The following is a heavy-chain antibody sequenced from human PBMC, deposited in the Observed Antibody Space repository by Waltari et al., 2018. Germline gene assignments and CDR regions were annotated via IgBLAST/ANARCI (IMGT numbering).Heavy chain of an antibody. CDR3: ARRFLRFYYYDSSVGAFDI. CDR2: IYPGDSDT. Sequence: EVQLVQSGAEVKKPGESLKISCKGSGYSFTSYWIGWVRQMPGKGLEWMGIIYPGDSDTRYSPSFQGQVTISADKSISTAYLQWSSLKASDTAMYYCARRFLRFYYYDSSVGAFDIWGQGTMVTVSS. CDR1: GYSFTSYW. J-gene: IGHJ3*02. D-gene: IGHD3-22*01. V-gene: IGHV5-51*03.